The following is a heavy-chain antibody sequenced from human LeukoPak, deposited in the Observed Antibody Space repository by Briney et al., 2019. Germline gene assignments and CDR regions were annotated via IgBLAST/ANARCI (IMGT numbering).Heavy chain of an antibody. V-gene: IGHV3-30*02. CDR3: AKDRTGWIQLCFDY. J-gene: IGHJ4*02. CDR1: GFTFSSYG. CDR2: TQYDGSIK. Sequence: PGGSLRLSCAASGFTFSSYGMHWVRQAPGKGLEWVAFTQYDGSIKYYDDSVKGRFTISRDNSKNTLYLQMNSLRAEDTAVYYCAKDRTGWIQLCFDYWGQGTLVTVSS. D-gene: IGHD5-18*01.